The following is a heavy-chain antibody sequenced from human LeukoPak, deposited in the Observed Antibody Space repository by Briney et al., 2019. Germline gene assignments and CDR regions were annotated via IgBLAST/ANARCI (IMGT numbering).Heavy chain of an antibody. CDR2: LYTTGTT. J-gene: IGHJ3*02. V-gene: IGHV4-4*07. D-gene: IGHD1-26*01. CDR3: VRDGANWEEPNDAFDT. CDR1: GASITSCN. Sequence: PSDTLSLTCAVSGASITSCNWSWVRQSAGKGLEWIGRLYTTGTTNYNPSLKSRVTMSGDSSKNQLSLTLTSVTTADTAVYYCVRDGANWEEPNDAFDTWGQGTLLTVSS.